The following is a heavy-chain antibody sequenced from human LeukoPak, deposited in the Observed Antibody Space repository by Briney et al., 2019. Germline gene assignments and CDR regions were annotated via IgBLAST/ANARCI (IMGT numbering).Heavy chain of an antibody. CDR3: TRAALNDYAAN. J-gene: IGHJ4*02. V-gene: IGHV3-53*01. Sequence: GGSLRLSCAASGFTVSNSYMSWVRQAPGKGLEWVSMIYVGGSTFYAGSVKGRFTISRDNSKNKLYLQMDSLRAEDTAIYYCTRAALNDYAANWGQGSLVTVSS. D-gene: IGHD4-17*01. CDR2: IYVGGST. CDR1: GFTVSNSY.